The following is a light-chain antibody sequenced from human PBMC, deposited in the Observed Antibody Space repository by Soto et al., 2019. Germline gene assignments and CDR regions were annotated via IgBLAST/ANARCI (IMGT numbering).Light chain of an antibody. Sequence: DIQMTQSPSTLSASVGDRVTITCRASQTISSWLAWYQQKPGKAPKLLIYKASSLESGVPSRFSGSGSGTDFTLTISSLQPDDFATYYCQQYNSYLFTFGQGPKLEIK. CDR2: KAS. J-gene: IGKJ2*01. V-gene: IGKV1-5*03. CDR3: QQYNSYLFT. CDR1: QTISSW.